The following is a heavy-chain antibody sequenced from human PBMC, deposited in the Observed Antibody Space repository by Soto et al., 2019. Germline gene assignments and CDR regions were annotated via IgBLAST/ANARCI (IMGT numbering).Heavy chain of an antibody. J-gene: IGHJ4*02. CDR2: ISSGSSYI. CDR1: IYAFRSYT. D-gene: IGHD1-1*01. Sequence: PGGSLRLFCAASIYAFRSYTMNWFRQDPGKGLEWVSSISSGSSYIYYADSMKGRFTISRDNAKNTVYLQMSSLRVEDTAVYYCAKDWYQTIDHWGQGTPVTVSS. CDR3: AKDWYQTIDH. V-gene: IGHV3-21*01.